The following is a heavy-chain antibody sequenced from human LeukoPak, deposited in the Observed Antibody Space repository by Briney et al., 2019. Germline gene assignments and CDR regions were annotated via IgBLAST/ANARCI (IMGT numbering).Heavy chain of an antibody. V-gene: IGHV4-39*01. CDR3: ARHDYGDYNWFDP. CDR1: GGSITTTSYY. Sequence: SETLSLTCTVSGGSITTTSYYWGWIRQPPGKGLEWIGSVYYSRRTYYNPSLKSRVTISVDTSKNQFSLKLISVTAADTAVYYCARHDYGDYNWFDPWGQGTLVPVSS. D-gene: IGHD4-17*01. J-gene: IGHJ5*02. CDR2: VYYSRRT.